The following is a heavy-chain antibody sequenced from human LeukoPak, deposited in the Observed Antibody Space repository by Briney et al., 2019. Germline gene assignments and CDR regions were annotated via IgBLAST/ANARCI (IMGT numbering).Heavy chain of an antibody. Sequence: SETLSLTCAVYGGSFSGYYWSWIRQPPGKGLEWIGEINHSGSTYYNPSLKSRVTISVDTSKNQFSLKLSSVTAADTAVYYCARLSITISNWFDPWGQGTLVTVSS. V-gene: IGHV4-34*01. J-gene: IGHJ5*02. CDR3: ARLSITISNWFDP. D-gene: IGHD3-3*01. CDR1: GGSFSGYY. CDR2: INHSGST.